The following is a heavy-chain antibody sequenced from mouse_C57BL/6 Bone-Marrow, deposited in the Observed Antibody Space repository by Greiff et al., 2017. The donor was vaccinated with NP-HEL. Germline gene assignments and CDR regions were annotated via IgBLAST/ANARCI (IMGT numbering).Heavy chain of an antibody. CDR3: ARWILRYPAWFAY. D-gene: IGHD1-1*01. V-gene: IGHV1-81*01. CDR1: GYTFTSYG. CDR2: IYPRRGNT. Sequence: QVQLQQSGAELARPGASVTLSCKASGYTFTSYGISWVQQRTGQGLEWLGEIYPRRGNTYSNEQFKGNATLTADNSSSTAYMELRSLTSEDSAVYFCARWILRYPAWFAYWGQGTLVTVSA. J-gene: IGHJ3*01.